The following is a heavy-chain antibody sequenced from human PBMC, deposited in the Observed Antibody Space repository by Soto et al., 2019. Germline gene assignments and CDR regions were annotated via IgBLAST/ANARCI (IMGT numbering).Heavy chain of an antibody. CDR1: GGSISSGDYY. Sequence: QVQLQESGPGLVKPSQTLSLTCTVSGGSISSGDYYWSWIRQPPGKGLEWIGYIYYSGRTYYNPSLKSRVTISVDTAKNQFSLKLSSVTAADTAVYYCARVITQYWYFDLWGRGTLVTVSS. CDR3: ARVITQYWYFDL. V-gene: IGHV4-30-4*01. CDR2: IYYSGRT. J-gene: IGHJ2*01. D-gene: IGHD3-22*01.